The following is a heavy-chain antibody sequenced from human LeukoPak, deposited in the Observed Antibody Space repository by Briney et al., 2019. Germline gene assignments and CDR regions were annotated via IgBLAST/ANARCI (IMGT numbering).Heavy chain of an antibody. Sequence: TSETLSLTCTVSGYSISSGFYWGWIRQPPGKGLEWIGSIYHSGSTHYNSSLKSRVTISVDTSKNQFSLKLSSVTAADTAVYYCASQYYYDSSGYYGANWFDPWGQGTLVTVSS. CDR3: ASQYYYDSSGYYGANWFDP. J-gene: IGHJ5*02. CDR1: GYSISSGFY. CDR2: IYHSGST. D-gene: IGHD3-22*01. V-gene: IGHV4-38-2*02.